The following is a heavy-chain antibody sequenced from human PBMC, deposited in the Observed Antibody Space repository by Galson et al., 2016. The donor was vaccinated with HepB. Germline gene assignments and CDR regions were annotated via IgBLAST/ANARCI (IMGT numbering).Heavy chain of an antibody. V-gene: IGHV3-7*03. D-gene: IGHD5-18*01. CDR1: EFTFSTYW. CDR2: INQDGSEK. CDR3: ARWYIGMAEDP. J-gene: IGHJ5*02. Sequence: SLRLSCAASEFTFSTYWMSWVRQAPGKGLEWVANINQDGSEKYYVDSVKGRFTISRDNAKNSLYLQMNSLRAEDTAVYYCARWYIGMAEDPWGQGTLVTVSS.